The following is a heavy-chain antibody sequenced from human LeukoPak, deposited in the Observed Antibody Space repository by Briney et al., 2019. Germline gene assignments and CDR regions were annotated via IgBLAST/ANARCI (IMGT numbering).Heavy chain of an antibody. J-gene: IGHJ4*02. D-gene: IGHD6-6*01. CDR1: GGFISSYY. CDR2: IYYSGST. V-gene: IGHV4-4*07. Sequence: PSETLSLTCSVSGGFISSYYWSWIRQPAGKGLEWIGRIYYSGSTYYNPSLKSRVTISVDTSKNQFSLKLSSVTAADTAVYYCARDPDSSSADYYFDYWGQGTLVTVSS. CDR3: ARDPDSSSADYYFDY.